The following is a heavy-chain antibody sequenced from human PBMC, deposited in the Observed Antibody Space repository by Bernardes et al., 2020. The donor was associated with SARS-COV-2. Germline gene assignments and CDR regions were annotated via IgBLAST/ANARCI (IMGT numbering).Heavy chain of an antibody. V-gene: IGHV3-23*01. J-gene: IGHJ6*02. D-gene: IGHD3-10*01. Sequence: GGSLRLSCAVSGFTFSSYAMSWVRQAPGKGLEWVSAISGSGGSTYYADSVKGRFTISRDNSKNTLYLQMNSLRAEDTAVYYCAKDWGYYGSGSIYYYYGMDVWGQGTTVTVSS. CDR3: AKDWGYYGSGSIYYYYGMDV. CDR1: GFTFSSYA. CDR2: ISGSGGST.